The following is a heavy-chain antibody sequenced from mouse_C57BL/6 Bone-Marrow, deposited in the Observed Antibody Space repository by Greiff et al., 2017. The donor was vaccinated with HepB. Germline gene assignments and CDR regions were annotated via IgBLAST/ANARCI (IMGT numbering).Heavy chain of an antibody. J-gene: IGHJ3*01. CDR2: IYPGGGYT. V-gene: IGHV1-63*01. Sequence: QVQLKQSGAELVRPGTSVKMSCKASGYTFTNYWIGWAKQRPGHGLEWIGDIYPGGGYTNYNEKFKGKATLTADKSSSTAYMQFSSLTSEDSAIYYCARKDGSAWFAYWGQGTLVTVSA. CDR3: ARKDGSAWFAY. D-gene: IGHD2-3*01. CDR1: GYTFTNYW.